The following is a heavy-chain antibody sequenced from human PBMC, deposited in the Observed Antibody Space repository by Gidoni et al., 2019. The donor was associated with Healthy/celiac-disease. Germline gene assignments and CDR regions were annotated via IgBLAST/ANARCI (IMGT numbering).Heavy chain of an antibody. J-gene: IGHJ6*02. Sequence: EVQLLESGGGLVQPGGSLRLSCAASGFTFSSYAMSWVRQAPGKGLEWVSAISGSGGSTYYADSVKGRFTISRDNSKNTLYLQMNSLRAEDTAVYYCAKDGYDFWSGGSYGMDVWGQGTTVTVSS. CDR3: AKDGYDFWSGGSYGMDV. D-gene: IGHD3-3*01. CDR1: GFTFSSYA. V-gene: IGHV3-23*01. CDR2: ISGSGGST.